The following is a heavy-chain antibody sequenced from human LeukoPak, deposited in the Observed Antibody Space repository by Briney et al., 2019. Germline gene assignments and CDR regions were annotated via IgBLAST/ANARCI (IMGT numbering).Heavy chain of an antibody. CDR2: INSDGSST. V-gene: IGHV3-74*01. Sequence: GGSLRLSCVASGFTFSSYWMHWVRQAPGKGLVWVSRINSDGSSTSYADSVKGRFTISRDNAKNTLYLQMNSLRAEDTAVYYCARVPYYYGSGSYYPYFDYWGQGTLVTVSS. CDR1: GFTFSSYW. D-gene: IGHD3-10*01. J-gene: IGHJ4*02. CDR3: ARVPYYYGSGSYYPYFDY.